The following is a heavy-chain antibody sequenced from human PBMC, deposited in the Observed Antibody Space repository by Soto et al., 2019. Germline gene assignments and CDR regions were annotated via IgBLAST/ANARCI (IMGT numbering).Heavy chain of an antibody. D-gene: IGHD3-10*01. CDR2: IKQDGSEK. V-gene: IGHV3-7*04. CDR3: ARDRWFGELFPDYYYYYGMDV. Sequence: EVQLVESGGGLVQPGGSLRLSCAASGFTFSSYWMSWVRQAPGKGLEWVANIKQDGSEKYYVDSVKGRFTISRDDAKNSLYLQMNSLRAEDTAVYYCARDRWFGELFPDYYYYYGMDVWGQGTTVTVSS. J-gene: IGHJ6*02. CDR1: GFTFSSYW.